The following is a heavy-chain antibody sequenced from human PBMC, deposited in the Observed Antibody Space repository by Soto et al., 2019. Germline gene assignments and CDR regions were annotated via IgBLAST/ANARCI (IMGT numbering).Heavy chain of an antibody. J-gene: IGHJ4*02. D-gene: IGHD6-19*01. CDR3: ARDRTYDSGWFLYFRD. V-gene: IGHV3-48*01. CDR1: GFVFSDYD. CDR2: ISSSGTI. Sequence: EVQLVETGGGLIQPGGSLRLSCAASGFVFSDYDMNWLRQAPGKGLEWVSYISSSGTIHYLDSVKGRFTISRDNAKNSLYLQMNSLRAEDTAVYYCARDRTYDSGWFLYFRDWVQGVLVTVSS.